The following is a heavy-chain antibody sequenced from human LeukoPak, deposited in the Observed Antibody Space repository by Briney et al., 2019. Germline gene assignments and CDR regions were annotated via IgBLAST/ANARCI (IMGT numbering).Heavy chain of an antibody. D-gene: IGHD1-14*01. V-gene: IGHV3-74*01. CDR1: GFTFSSYW. Sequence: PGGSLRLSCAASGFTFSSYWMHWVRQAPGKGLVWVSRINSDGSSTSYADSVKGRFTISRDNAKNTLYLQMNSLRAEDTAVYYCARAWANRDFDYWGQGTLVTVSS. CDR3: ARAWANRDFDY. J-gene: IGHJ4*02. CDR2: INSDGSST.